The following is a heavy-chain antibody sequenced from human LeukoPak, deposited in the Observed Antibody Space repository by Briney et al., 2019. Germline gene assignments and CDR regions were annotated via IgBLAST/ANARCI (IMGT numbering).Heavy chain of an antibody. V-gene: IGHV3-21*01. D-gene: IGHD3-16*01. CDR2: ISSSSYI. CDR3: ARAAENYGGRSDS. Sequence: PGGSLRLSCAASGFTFSSYGMHWVRQAPGKGLEWVSSISSSSYIYYADSVKGRFTISRDNAKNSLYLQMNSLRAEDTAVYYCARAAENYGGRSDSWGQGTLVTVSS. J-gene: IGHJ4*02. CDR1: GFTFSSYG.